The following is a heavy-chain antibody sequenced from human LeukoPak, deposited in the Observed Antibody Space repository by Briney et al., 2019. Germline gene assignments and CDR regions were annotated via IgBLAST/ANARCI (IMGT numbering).Heavy chain of an antibody. D-gene: IGHD1-26*01. CDR2: INHSGST. Sequence: PSETLSLTCAVYGGSFSGYYWSWIRQPPGKGLEWIGEINHSGSTNYNPSLKSRVTISVDTSKNQFSLKLSSVTAADTAVYYCARVVGATKPDYWGQGTLVTVSS. CDR3: ARVVGATKPDY. CDR1: GGSFSGYY. J-gene: IGHJ4*02. V-gene: IGHV4-34*01.